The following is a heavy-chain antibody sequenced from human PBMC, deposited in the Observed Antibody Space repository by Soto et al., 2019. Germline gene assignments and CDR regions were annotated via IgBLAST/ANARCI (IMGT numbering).Heavy chain of an antibody. Sequence: QVQLQESGPGLVKPSGTLSLTCAVSGDSISSSDWWNWVRQPPGKGLEWIGEISQSGDANYNPSLKSRXXIXVXXSKKYFSLKLDSVTAADTAVYYCAREVSGIQAFDYWGQGTLVTVSS. J-gene: IGHJ4*02. CDR3: AREVSGIQAFDY. CDR1: GDSISSSDW. D-gene: IGHD1-20*01. V-gene: IGHV4-4*02. CDR2: ISQSGDA.